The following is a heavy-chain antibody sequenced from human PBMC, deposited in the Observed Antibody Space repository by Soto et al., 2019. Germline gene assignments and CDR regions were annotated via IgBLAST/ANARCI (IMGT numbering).Heavy chain of an antibody. D-gene: IGHD2-15*01. Sequence: ASVKVSCKASGYTFTSYDINWVRQATGQGLEWMGWMNPNSGNTGYAQKFQGRVTMTRNTSISTAYMELSSLRSEDTAVYYCVGFCRGVSCYTRAVVAFDIWGQGTMVTVSS. J-gene: IGHJ3*02. CDR2: MNPNSGNT. V-gene: IGHV1-8*01. CDR1: GYTFTSYD. CDR3: VGFCRGVSCYTRAVVAFDI.